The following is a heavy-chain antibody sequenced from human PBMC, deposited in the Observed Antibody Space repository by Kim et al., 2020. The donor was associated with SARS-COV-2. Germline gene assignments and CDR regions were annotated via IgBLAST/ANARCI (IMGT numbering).Heavy chain of an antibody. V-gene: IGHV4-30-4*01. CDR1: GGSISSGDYY. J-gene: IGHJ4*02. CDR2: IYYSGST. Sequence: SETLSLTCTVSGGSISSGDYYWSWIRQPPGKGLEWIGYIYYSGSTYYNPSLKSRVTISVDTSKNQFSLKLSSVTAADTAVYYCARADDFWSGVNYWGQGTLATVP. CDR3: ARADDFWSGVNY. D-gene: IGHD3-3*01.